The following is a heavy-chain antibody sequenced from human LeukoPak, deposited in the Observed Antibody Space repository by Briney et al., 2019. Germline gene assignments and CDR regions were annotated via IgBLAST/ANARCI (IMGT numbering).Heavy chain of an antibody. D-gene: IGHD3-10*01. V-gene: IGHV4-34*01. CDR3: ARHSRITMVRGVIMP. CDR2: INHSGST. J-gene: IGHJ5*02. CDR1: GGSFSGYY. Sequence: SETLSLTCAVYGGSFSGYYWSWIRQPPGKGLERIGEINHSGSTNYNPSLKSRVTISVDTSKNQFSLKLSSVTATDTAVYYCARHSRITMVRGVIMPWGQGTLVTVSS.